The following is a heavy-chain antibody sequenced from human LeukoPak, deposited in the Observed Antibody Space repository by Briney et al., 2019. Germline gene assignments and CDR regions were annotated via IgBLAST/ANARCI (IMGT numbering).Heavy chain of an antibody. J-gene: IGHJ6*03. Sequence: ASVKVSCKASGYTFTGYYMHWVRQAPGQGLEWMGWINPNSGGTNYAQNFQGRVTMTRDTSISTAYMELSRLRSDDTAVYYCARGGVLRYFDWLPAHYYYYYMDVWGKGTTVTVSS. V-gene: IGHV1-2*02. CDR3: ARGGVLRYFDWLPAHYYYYYMDV. D-gene: IGHD3-9*01. CDR1: GYTFTGYY. CDR2: INPNSGGT.